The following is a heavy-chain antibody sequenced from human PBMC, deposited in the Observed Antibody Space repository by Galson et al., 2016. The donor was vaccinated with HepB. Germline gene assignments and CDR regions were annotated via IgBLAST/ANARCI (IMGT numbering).Heavy chain of an antibody. J-gene: IGHJ6*02. CDR3: AREIWSGLYYGMDV. V-gene: IGHV3-53*01. Sequence: SLRLSRAASGFTVSNNYMRWVRQAPGKGLEWVSVIYSGGSTYYADSVKGRFTISRDNSKNTLYLQMNSLRAEDTAVYYCAREIWSGLYYGMDVWGQGTTVTVSS. D-gene: IGHD3-10*01. CDR1: GFTVSNNY. CDR2: IYSGGST.